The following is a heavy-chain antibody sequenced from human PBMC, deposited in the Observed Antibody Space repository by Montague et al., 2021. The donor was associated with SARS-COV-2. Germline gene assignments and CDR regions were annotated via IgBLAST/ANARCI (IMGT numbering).Heavy chain of an antibody. Sequence: SETLSLTCTVSGGSISSSSYYWGWIRQPPGKGLEWIGSIYYSGSTYYNPSLKSRVTISVDTSKNQFSLKLSSVTAADTAVYYCARQEPIVVVVAAARGWFDPWGREPWSPSPQ. J-gene: IGHJ5*02. CDR2: IYYSGST. D-gene: IGHD2-15*01. CDR3: ARQEPIVVVVAAARGWFDP. V-gene: IGHV4-39*01. CDR1: GGSISSSSYY.